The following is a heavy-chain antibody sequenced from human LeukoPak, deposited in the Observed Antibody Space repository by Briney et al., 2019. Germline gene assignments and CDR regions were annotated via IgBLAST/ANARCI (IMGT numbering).Heavy chain of an antibody. J-gene: IGHJ5*02. CDR2: INPSGGST. V-gene: IGHV1-46*01. CDR3: ARPSSPRYSSSWYWFDP. D-gene: IGHD6-13*01. Sequence: ASVKVSCKASGYTFTSYYMHWVRQAPGQGLEWMGIINPSGGSTSYAQKFQGGVTMTRDTSTSTVYMELSSLRSEDTAVYYCARPSSPRYSSSWYWFDPWGQGTLVTVSS. CDR1: GYTFTSYY.